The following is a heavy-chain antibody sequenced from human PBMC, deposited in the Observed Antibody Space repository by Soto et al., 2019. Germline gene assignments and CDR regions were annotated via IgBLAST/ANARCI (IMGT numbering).Heavy chain of an antibody. D-gene: IGHD5-18*01. V-gene: IGHV1-3*04. Sequence: QVQLVQSGAEVKKPGASVKVACKALGYPFTGYVISWVRQAPGQSLEWMGWIHIAKDNIKYSQKFQRRVTFTKDTAARTAYMEVSSLRPEATAVYYCAREEPEGYTRLDYWGQGTLVTVSS. CDR2: IHIAKDNI. CDR3: AREEPEGYTRLDY. CDR1: GYPFTGYV. J-gene: IGHJ4*02.